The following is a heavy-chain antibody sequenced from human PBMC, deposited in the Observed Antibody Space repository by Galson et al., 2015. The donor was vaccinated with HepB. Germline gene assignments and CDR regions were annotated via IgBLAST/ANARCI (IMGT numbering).Heavy chain of an antibody. D-gene: IGHD6-13*01. CDR3: ARDLSRSSWTEGDWYFDL. V-gene: IGHV3-21*01. CDR2: VSTSSSYI. CDR1: GFTFSSYN. Sequence: SLRLSCAASGFTFSSYNMNWVRQAPGKGLEWVSSVSTSSSYIYYADSLKGRFTISRDNAKNSLYLQMNSLRAEDTALYYCARDLSRSSWTEGDWYFDLWGRGTLVTVSS. J-gene: IGHJ2*01.